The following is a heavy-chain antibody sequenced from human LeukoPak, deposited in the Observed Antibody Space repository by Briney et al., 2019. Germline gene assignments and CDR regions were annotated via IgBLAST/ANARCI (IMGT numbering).Heavy chain of an antibody. Sequence: ASVKVSCKASGYTFTGYYMHWVRQAPGQGLEWMGWINPNSGGTNYAQKFQGSVTMTRDTSISTAYMELSRLRSDDTAVYYCARDPPRYCTNGVCYLYNWFDPWGQGTLVTVSS. CDR2: INPNSGGT. V-gene: IGHV1-2*02. D-gene: IGHD2-8*01. CDR1: GYTFTGYY. CDR3: ARDPPRYCTNGVCYLYNWFDP. J-gene: IGHJ5*02.